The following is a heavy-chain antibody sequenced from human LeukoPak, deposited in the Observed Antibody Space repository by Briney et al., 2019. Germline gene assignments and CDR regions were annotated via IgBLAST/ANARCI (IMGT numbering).Heavy chain of an antibody. D-gene: IGHD5-12*01. Sequence: GPVKVSCKASGYTFTGYYMHWVRQAPGQGLEWMGWINPNSGGTNYAQKFQGRVTMTRDTSISTAYMELSRLRSDDTAVYYCARAEWLRFFDYWGQGTLVTVSS. J-gene: IGHJ4*02. CDR2: INPNSGGT. CDR3: ARAEWLRFFDY. V-gene: IGHV1-2*02. CDR1: GYTFTGYY.